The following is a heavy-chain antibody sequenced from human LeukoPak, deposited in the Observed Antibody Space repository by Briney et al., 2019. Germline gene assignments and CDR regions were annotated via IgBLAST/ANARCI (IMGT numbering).Heavy chain of an antibody. D-gene: IGHD5-24*01. CDR1: GYTFPSYY. CDR3: ARGEEMATIVIDY. CDR2: INPSGGST. Sequence: ASVKLSCKACGYTFPSYYMHWVRQVPGQGLEWMGIINPSGGSTSYAQKFQGRVTMTRDTSTSTVYMELSSLRSEDTAVYYCARGEEMATIVIDYWGQGTLVTVSS. J-gene: IGHJ4*02. V-gene: IGHV1-46*01.